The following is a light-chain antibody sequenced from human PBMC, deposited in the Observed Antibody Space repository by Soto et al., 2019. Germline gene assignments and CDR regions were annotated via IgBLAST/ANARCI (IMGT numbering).Light chain of an antibody. CDR2: EVS. V-gene: IGLV1-40*01. CDR1: SSNIGAGYD. J-gene: IGLJ3*02. Sequence: QSVLTQPPSVSGAPGQRVTISCTGSSSNIGAGYDVHWYQQLPGTAPKLMIYEVSNRPSGVSNRFSGSKSGNTASLTISGLQAEDEADYYCSSYTSSSTPWVFGGGTKVTVL. CDR3: SSYTSSSTPWV.